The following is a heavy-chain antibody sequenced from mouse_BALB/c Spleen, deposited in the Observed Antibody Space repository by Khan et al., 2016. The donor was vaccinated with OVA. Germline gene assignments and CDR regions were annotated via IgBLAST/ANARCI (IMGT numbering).Heavy chain of an antibody. CDR1: GYSITSDCA. J-gene: IGHJ2*01. CDR2: ISYSGRT. CDR3: ARSVTITTVVATDFDC. Sequence: EVQLVESGPGLVKPSQSLSLTCTVTGYSITSDCAWNWIRQFPGNKLEWMGYISYSGRTCYNPSLKSRISITRDTSKNQFFLELNSVTTDNTATYYCARSVTITTVVATDFDCWGQGTTLTVSS. D-gene: IGHD1-1*01. V-gene: IGHV3-2*02.